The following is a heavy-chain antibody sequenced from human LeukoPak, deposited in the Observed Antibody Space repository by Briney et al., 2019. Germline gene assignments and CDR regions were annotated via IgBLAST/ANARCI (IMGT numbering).Heavy chain of an antibody. CDR3: ARAPLNYYDSSGYYDNWFDP. J-gene: IGHJ5*02. CDR1: GGTFSSYA. CDR2: IIPICGIA. V-gene: IGHV1-69*04. Sequence: SVKVSCKASGGTFSSYAISWVRQAPGQGLEWMGRIIPICGIANYAQKFQGRVTITADKSTSTAYMELSSLRSEDTAVYYCARAPLNYYDSSGYYDNWFDPWGQGTLVTVSS. D-gene: IGHD3-22*01.